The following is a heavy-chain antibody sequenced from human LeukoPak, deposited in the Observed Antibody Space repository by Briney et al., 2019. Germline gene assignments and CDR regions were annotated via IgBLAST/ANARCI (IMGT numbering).Heavy chain of an antibody. D-gene: IGHD4-17*01. CDR1: GGSFSGYY. CDR3: ARGVKRTVTARRLYFDY. J-gene: IGHJ4*02. CDR2: INHSGST. V-gene: IGHV4-34*01. Sequence: SETLSLTCAVYGGSFSGYYWSWLRQPPGKGLEWFGEINHSGSTNYNPSLKSRVTISVDTSKNQFSLKLSSVTAADTAVYYCARGVKRTVTARRLYFDYWGQGTLVTVSS.